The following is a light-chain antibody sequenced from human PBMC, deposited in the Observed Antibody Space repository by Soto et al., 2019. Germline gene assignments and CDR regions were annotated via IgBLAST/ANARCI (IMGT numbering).Light chain of an antibody. CDR1: ISDIGHYDY. J-gene: IGLJ1*01. V-gene: IGLV2-14*03. CDR2: HVT. Sequence: SALSPPASVSGSPGQSITISCTGTISDIGHYDYVSWYQQHPGKAPKLMIYHVTYRPSGVSNRYSGSKSGNSASLTISGLQADDEADYYCCSLTTSHTYVSGSRTKVTV. CDR3: CSLTTSHTYV.